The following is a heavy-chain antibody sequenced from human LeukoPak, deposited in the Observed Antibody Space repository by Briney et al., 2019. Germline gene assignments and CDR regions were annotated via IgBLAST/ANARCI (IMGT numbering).Heavy chain of an antibody. D-gene: IGHD2-15*01. Sequence: GGSLRLSCAAPGFTFSSYEMNWVRQAPGKGLEWVSYISSSGSTIYYADSVKGRFTISRDNAKNSLYLQMNSLRAEDTAVYYCAREAQRYCSGGSCFPKTSYYYYGMDVWGQGTTVTVSS. CDR3: AREAQRYCSGGSCFPKTSYYYYGMDV. CDR2: ISSSGSTI. V-gene: IGHV3-48*03. J-gene: IGHJ6*02. CDR1: GFTFSSYE.